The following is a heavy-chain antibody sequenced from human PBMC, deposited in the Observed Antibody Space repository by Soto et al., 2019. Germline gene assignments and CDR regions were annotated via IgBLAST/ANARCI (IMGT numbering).Heavy chain of an antibody. J-gene: IGHJ6*02. V-gene: IGHV3-30-3*01. Sequence: ESGGGVVQPGRSLRLSCAASGFTFSSYAMHWVRQAPGKGLEWVVVTSYDGSHKYYADSVEGRFTISRDNSKNTLNLQMNSLRAEDTAVYYCAREMAAPSDYDYGLDVWGQGTTVTVSS. D-gene: IGHD6-13*01. CDR1: GFTFSSYA. CDR3: AREMAAPSDYDYGLDV. CDR2: TSYDGSHK.